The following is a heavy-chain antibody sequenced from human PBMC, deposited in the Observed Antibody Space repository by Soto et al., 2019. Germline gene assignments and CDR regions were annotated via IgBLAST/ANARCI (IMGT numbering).Heavy chain of an antibody. D-gene: IGHD3-10*01. CDR2: IFYNGKT. CDR3: VKDREVRGVIPDPIPIDY. CDR1: GGSVFSSSSY. Sequence: GGSVFSSSSYWAWIRQSPGKGLEWIGQIFYNGKTYYSPSLGSRVTMSVDSSNNLFSLSLRAEDTAVYYCVKDREVRGVIPDPIPIDYWGQGTLVTVSS. V-gene: IGHV4-39*02. J-gene: IGHJ4*02.